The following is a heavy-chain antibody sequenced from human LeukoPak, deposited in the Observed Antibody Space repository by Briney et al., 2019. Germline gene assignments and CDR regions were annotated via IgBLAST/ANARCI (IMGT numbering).Heavy chain of an antibody. J-gene: IGHJ4*02. D-gene: IGHD2-21*02. CDR2: INPNSGGT. V-gene: IGHV1-2*06. CDR3: ARPYCGGDCNFDY. Sequence: ASVKVSYKASGYTFTGYYMHWVRQAPGQGLEWMGRINPNSGGTNYAQKFQGRVTTTRDTSSSTAYMELSRLRSDDTAVYYCARPYCGGDCNFDYWGQGTLVTVSS. CDR1: GYTFTGYY.